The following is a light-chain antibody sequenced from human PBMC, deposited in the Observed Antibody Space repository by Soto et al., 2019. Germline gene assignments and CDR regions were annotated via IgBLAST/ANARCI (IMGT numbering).Light chain of an antibody. J-gene: IGKJ1*01. CDR1: QSVSSN. V-gene: IGKV3D-15*01. CDR2: GAS. Sequence: EILMTQSPATLSVSPGERATLSCRASQSVSSNFLAWYQQKPGQTPRLLIYGASSRATGIPDRFSGSGSGTDFTLTISDVQPEDFALYYCHQRQSWPRTFGQGTKVDIK. CDR3: HQRQSWPRT.